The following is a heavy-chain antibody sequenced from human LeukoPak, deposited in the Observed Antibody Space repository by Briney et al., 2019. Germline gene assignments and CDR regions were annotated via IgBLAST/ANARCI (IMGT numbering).Heavy chain of an antibody. CDR3: ARDYGDYVFDY. J-gene: IGHJ4*02. Sequence: SETLSLTCAVSGGSITSRRYHWGWIRQPPGKGLEWIGTISYSGRTFFNPSLKGRVSLSRDASKNQFSLKLSSVTAADTAVYYCARDYGDYVFDYWGQGTLVTVSS. V-gene: IGHV4-39*07. CDR1: GGSITSRRYH. D-gene: IGHD4-17*01. CDR2: ISYSGRT.